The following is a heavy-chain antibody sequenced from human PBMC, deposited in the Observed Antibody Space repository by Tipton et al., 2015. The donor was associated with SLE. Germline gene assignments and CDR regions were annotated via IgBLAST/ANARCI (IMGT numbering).Heavy chain of an antibody. CDR1: GFTFSSYW. D-gene: IGHD6-13*01. V-gene: IGHV3-7*01. J-gene: IGHJ4*02. CDR2: IKQDGTEK. CDR3: ARDSTTWSFDN. Sequence: SLRLSCAASGFTFSSYWMSWVRQAPGKGLEWVANIKQDGTEKYYVDSVKARFTISRDNAENSLYLQMNSLRAEDTAVYYCARDSTTWSFDNWGQGTLVTVSS.